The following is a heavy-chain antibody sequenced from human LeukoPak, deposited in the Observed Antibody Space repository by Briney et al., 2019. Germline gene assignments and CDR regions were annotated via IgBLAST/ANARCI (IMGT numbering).Heavy chain of an antibody. CDR2: ISVSSNYI. J-gene: IGHJ4*02. Sequence: PGGSLRLSCAAAAHIFSSFSINWFRQAPGKGLEWVSSISVSSNYIYYSDSVRGRFSISRDDATDSLYLQMNSLRAEETAVYYFVRLRRNSDRSGFYYYYDYWGQGTLVTVSS. D-gene: IGHD3-22*01. V-gene: IGHV3-21*01. CDR1: AHIFSSFS. CDR3: VRLRRNSDRSGFYYYYDY.